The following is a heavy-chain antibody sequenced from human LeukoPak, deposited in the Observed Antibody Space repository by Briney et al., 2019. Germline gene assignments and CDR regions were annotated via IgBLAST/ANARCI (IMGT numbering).Heavy chain of an antibody. Sequence: GESLKISCQGSGYSFSNYWIGWVRQMPGKGLDWMGTIYPGDSDTRYSPSFQGQVTISADKSISTAYLQWSSLRASDTAMYYCARADYGDYVKLRYFDLWGRGALVTVSS. J-gene: IGHJ2*01. D-gene: IGHD4-17*01. CDR1: GYSFSNYW. CDR2: IYPGDSDT. V-gene: IGHV5-51*01. CDR3: ARADYGDYVKLRYFDL.